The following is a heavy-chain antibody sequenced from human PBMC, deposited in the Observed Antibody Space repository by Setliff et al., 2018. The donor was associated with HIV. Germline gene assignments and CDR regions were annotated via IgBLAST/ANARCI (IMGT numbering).Heavy chain of an antibody. CDR1: GCSISSGDYY. D-gene: IGHD6-13*01. CDR2: IDYSRST. V-gene: IGHV4-30-4*08. J-gene: IGHJ5*02. CDR3: ARDIQAAGTGWFDP. Sequence: SETLSLTCTVSGCSISSGDYYWSWLRQYPGKGLAWIGYIDYSRSTFYNPSRKSRVTISLDTSKNQFSLTLSSVTAADTAVYYCARDIQAAGTGWFDPWGQGTLVTVSS.